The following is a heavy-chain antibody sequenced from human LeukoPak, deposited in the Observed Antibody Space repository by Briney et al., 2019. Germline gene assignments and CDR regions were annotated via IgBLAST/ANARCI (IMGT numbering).Heavy chain of an antibody. CDR1: GYTFTSYG. CDR2: TSVNNGNT. Sequence: ASVKLSCKASGYTFTSYGISLMRQAHAQGLEWMGLTSVNNGNTNSAQKLQGRVTMTTNTSTSTAYLELRSLRSDDTAVYYCARDSQYYDFWSGEDYWGQGTLVTVSS. J-gene: IGHJ4*02. CDR3: ARDSQYYDFWSGEDY. D-gene: IGHD3-3*01. V-gene: IGHV1-18*01.